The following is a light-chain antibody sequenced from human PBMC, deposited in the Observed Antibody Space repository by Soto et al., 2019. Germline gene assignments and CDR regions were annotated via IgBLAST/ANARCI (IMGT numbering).Light chain of an antibody. CDR2: KAS. Sequence: DIQMTQSPSTLSASVGDRVTITCRASQSINTWLAWYQQKPGKAPKRLIYKASSLDSGVPSRFSGSGSGTEFTLTISGLQPDDFATYYCQQYNTYLWAFGQGTKVEIK. CDR1: QSINTW. J-gene: IGKJ1*01. CDR3: QQYNTYLWA. V-gene: IGKV1-5*03.